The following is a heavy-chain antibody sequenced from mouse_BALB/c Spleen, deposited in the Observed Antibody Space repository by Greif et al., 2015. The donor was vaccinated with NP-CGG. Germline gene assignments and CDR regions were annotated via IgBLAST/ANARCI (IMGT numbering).Heavy chain of an antibody. D-gene: IGHD2-4*01. CDR3: AREGDYGFAY. CDR1: GYAFTNYL. Sequence: QVQLQQSGTELVRPGTSVKVSCKASGYAFTNYLIEWIKQRPGQGLEWIGVLNPGSGGTNYSEKFKGKATLTADYSSSTACLQLSSLTSDDSAVYFCAREGDYGFAYWGQGTLVTVSA. V-gene: IGHV1-54*01. J-gene: IGHJ3*01. CDR2: LNPGSGGT.